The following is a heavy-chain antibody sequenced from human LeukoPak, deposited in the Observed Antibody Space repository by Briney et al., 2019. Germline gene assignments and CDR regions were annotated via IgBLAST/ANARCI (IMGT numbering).Heavy chain of an antibody. CDR3: ANIGSYRSLSINWFDP. CDR2: ISGGGSST. J-gene: IGHJ5*02. D-gene: IGHD5-18*01. CDR1: GFTFSRYG. V-gene: IGHV3-23*01. Sequence: QSGGSLRLSCAASGFTFSRYGMSWVRQAPGKGLEWVSAISGGGSSTYYADSVKGRFTISRDNSKNTLYLQMNSLRAEDTAVYYCANIGSYRSLSINWFDPWGQGTLVTVSS.